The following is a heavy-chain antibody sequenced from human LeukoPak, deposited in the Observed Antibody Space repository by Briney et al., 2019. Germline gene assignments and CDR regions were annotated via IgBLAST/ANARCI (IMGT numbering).Heavy chain of an antibody. CDR3: ARGLAGYYDIFAGYYNPGNWFDP. Sequence: RASVKVSCKASGYTFTSYGISWVRQAPGQGLEWMGWISGYNGNTNYAQKLQGRVTMTTDTSTSTAYMELRSLRSDDTAVYYCARGLAGYYDIFAGYYNPGNWFDPWGQGTLVTVSS. D-gene: IGHD3-9*01. CDR2: ISGYNGNT. CDR1: GYTFTSYG. V-gene: IGHV1-18*01. J-gene: IGHJ5*02.